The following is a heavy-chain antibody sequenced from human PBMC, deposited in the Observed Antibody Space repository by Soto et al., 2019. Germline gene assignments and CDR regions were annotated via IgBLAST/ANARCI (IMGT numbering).Heavy chain of an antibody. D-gene: IGHD1-26*01. CDR3: ARGPLVVGWELLDYYYYGMDV. CDR1: GFTFSSYS. Sequence: KPGGSLRLSCAASGFTFSSYSMNWVRQAPGKGLEWVSSISSSSSYIYYADSVKGRFTISRDNAKNSLYLQMNSLRAEDTAVYYCARGPLVVGWELLDYYYYGMDVWGQGTTVTV. CDR2: ISSSSSYI. V-gene: IGHV3-21*01. J-gene: IGHJ6*02.